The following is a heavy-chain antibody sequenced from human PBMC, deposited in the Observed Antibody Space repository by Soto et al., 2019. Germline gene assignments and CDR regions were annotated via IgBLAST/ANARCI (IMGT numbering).Heavy chain of an antibody. CDR1: GGSFSGYY. J-gene: IGHJ5*02. V-gene: IGHV4-34*01. D-gene: IGHD2-21*02. CDR3: ARVFVVVTARNWFGP. Sequence: PSETLSLTCAVYGGSFSGYYWSWIRQPPGKGLEWIGEINHSGSTNYNPSLKSRVTISVDTSKNQFSLKLSSVTAADTAVYYCARVFVVVTARNWFGPWGQGTLVTVYS. CDR2: INHSGST.